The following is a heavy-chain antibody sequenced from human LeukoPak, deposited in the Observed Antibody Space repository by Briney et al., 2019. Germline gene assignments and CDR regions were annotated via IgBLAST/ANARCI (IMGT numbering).Heavy chain of an antibody. J-gene: IGHJ4*02. CDR2: IYYTGST. CDR3: ARWVDS. Sequence: SETLSLTCTVSGGSISSYYWSWIRQPPGKGLEWIGYIYYTGSTYHNPSLKSRVTISVDTSKNQFSLKLSSVTATDTAVYYCARWVDSWGQGTLVTVSS. CDR1: GGSISSYY. V-gene: IGHV4-59*06.